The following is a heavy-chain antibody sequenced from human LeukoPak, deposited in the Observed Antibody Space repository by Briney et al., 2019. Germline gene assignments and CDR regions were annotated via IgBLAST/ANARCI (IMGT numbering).Heavy chain of an antibody. Sequence: GASVKVSFKASGYTFTIYYMHWVRQAPGQGLEGMGLINPSGGSTSYAQKFQGRVTITRDTSTSTVYMELSSLRSEDTAVYYCARDNDGDYEGVKNGLWFDPWGQGTLVTVSS. CDR2: INPSGGST. J-gene: IGHJ5*02. D-gene: IGHD4-17*01. CDR3: ARDNDGDYEGVKNGLWFDP. CDR1: GYTFTIYY. V-gene: IGHV1-46*01.